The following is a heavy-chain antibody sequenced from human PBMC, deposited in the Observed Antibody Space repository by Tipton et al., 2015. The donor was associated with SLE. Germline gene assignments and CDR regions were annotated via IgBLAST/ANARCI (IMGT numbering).Heavy chain of an antibody. Sequence: TLSLTCTVSADSIHHYFYAWVRQPAAKGLEWIGLGDIRGNTNYNPSLNGRVTMSVDTSKNQFSLKLTSVTAADTAVYYCARTWSFNWFAPWGQGTLVTVSS. CDR1: ADSIHHYF. CDR3: ARTWSFNWFAP. CDR2: GDIRGNT. V-gene: IGHV4-4*07. J-gene: IGHJ5*02.